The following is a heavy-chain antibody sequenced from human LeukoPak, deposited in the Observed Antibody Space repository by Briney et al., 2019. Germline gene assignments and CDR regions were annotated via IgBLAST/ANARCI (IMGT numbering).Heavy chain of an antibody. V-gene: IGHV1-69*05. J-gene: IGHJ4*02. CDR3: GRSRDSNYYDY. CDR1: GGTFSTYT. D-gene: IGHD4-11*01. Sequence: SVKISCKASGGTFSTYTISCVRHAPVQGLEWMGGFIPIFGTANSAQKFQGRVTMTRDTSTSTVCMELSSLRAEDTAVYCCGRSRDSNYYDYWGQGTLVTVSS. CDR2: FIPIFGTA.